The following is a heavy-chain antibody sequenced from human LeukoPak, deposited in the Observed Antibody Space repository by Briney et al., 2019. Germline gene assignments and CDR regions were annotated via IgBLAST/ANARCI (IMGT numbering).Heavy chain of an antibody. J-gene: IGHJ5*02. CDR1: GFTFSSYA. CDR3: AKAGAVRFDP. Sequence: GGSLRLSCAASGFTFSSYAMSWVRQAPGKGLEWVSGISGSGGNTYYADSVKGRFTISRDNSKNTLYLQMISLRVGDTAIYYCAKAGAVRFDPWGQGTLVTVSS. CDR2: ISGSGGNT. V-gene: IGHV3-23*01. D-gene: IGHD3-10*01.